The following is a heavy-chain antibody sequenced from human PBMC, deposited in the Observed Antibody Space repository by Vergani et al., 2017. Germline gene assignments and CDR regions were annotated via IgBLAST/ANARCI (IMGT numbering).Heavy chain of an antibody. J-gene: IGHJ3*01. CDR2: IYTSGAT. Sequence: QVQLQESGPGLVKPSQTLSLTCTVSGGSFSTGGQSWTCLRQSAGQGLEWIVRIYTSGATNYNPSLRSRAIMSVEASKKQFALKLTSVTDADTAVYYCARDGGEYDKDAIDVWGKGKKVTVTS. V-gene: IGHV4-61*02. D-gene: IGHD2-15*01. CDR3: ARDGGEYDKDAIDV. CDR1: GGSFSTGGQS.